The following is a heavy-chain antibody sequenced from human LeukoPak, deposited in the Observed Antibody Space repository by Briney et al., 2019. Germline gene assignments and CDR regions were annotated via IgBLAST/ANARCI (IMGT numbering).Heavy chain of an antibody. CDR1: GGSISSYY. CDR3: ARDQAPDSYDSSGYKRDDAFDI. J-gene: IGHJ3*02. V-gene: IGHV4-4*07. CDR2: IYTSGST. Sequence: SETLSLTCTVSGGSISSYYWSWIRQPAGKGLEWIGRIYTSGSTNYNPSLKSRVTMSVDTSKNQFSLKLSSVTAADTAVYYCARDQAPDSYDSSGYKRDDAFDIWGQGTMVTVSS. D-gene: IGHD3-22*01.